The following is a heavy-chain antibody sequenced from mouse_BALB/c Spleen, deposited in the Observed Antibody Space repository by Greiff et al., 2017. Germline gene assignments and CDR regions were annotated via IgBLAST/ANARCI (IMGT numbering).Heavy chain of an antibody. Sequence: VQLQQSGAELVKPGASVKMSCKASGYTFTTYPIEWMKQNHGKSLEWIGNFHPYNDDTKYNEKFKGKAKLTVEKSSSTVYLELSRLTSDDSAVYYCAITTATYYAMDYWGQGTSVTVSS. CDR1: GYTFTTYP. V-gene: IGHV1-47*01. CDR3: AITTATYYAMDY. D-gene: IGHD1-2*01. J-gene: IGHJ4*01. CDR2: FHPYNDDT.